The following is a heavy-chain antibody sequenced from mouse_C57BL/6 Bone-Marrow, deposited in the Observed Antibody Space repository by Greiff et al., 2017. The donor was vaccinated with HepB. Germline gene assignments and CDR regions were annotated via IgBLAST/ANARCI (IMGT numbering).Heavy chain of an antibody. Sequence: VQLQQSGPVLVKPGASVKMSCKASGYTFTDYYMNWVKQSHGKSLEWIGVINPYNGGTSYNQKFKGKATLTVDKSSSPSYMELNSLTSEDSAVYYCASGATVIEGAYWGQGTLVTVSA. D-gene: IGHD1-1*01. V-gene: IGHV1-19*01. CDR2: INPYNGGT. J-gene: IGHJ3*01. CDR1: GYTFTDYY. CDR3: ASGATVIEGAY.